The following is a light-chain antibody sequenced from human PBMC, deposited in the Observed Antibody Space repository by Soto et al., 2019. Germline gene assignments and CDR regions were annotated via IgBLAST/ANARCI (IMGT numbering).Light chain of an antibody. J-gene: IGLJ1*01. CDR3: SSYTSSSTPYV. CDR2: DVT. Sequence: QSVLTQPASVSGSPGQSITISCTGTSSDVGGYNYVSWYQQHPLKAPKLMIYDVTNRPSGVSDRFSGSKSGNTASLTISGLQAEDEADYYCSSYTSSSTPYVFGTGTKPTVL. V-gene: IGLV2-14*01. CDR1: SSDVGGYNY.